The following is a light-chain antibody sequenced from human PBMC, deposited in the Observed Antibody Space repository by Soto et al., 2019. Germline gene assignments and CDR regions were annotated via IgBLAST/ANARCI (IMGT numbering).Light chain of an antibody. V-gene: IGLV2-14*03. CDR2: DVS. J-gene: IGLJ2*01. CDR1: SSDVGGYNS. Sequence: QSALTQPASVSGSPGQSITISRTGTSSDVGGYNSVSWYQQHPGKAPKLMIYDVSNRPSGVSNRFSGSKSGNTASLTISGLQAEDEADYYCNSYTSTSTPVVFGGGTKLTVL. CDR3: NSYTSTSTPVV.